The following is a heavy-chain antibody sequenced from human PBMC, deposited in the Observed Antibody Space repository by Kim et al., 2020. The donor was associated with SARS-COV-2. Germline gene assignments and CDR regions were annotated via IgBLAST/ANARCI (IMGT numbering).Heavy chain of an antibody. CDR1: GFTFSSYG. CDR3: AKMGSLDDNYDILTGLTLNYYYYGMDV. CDR2: ISYDGSNK. Sequence: GGSLRLSCAASGFTFSSYGMHWVRQAPGKGLEWVAVISYDGSNKYYADSVKGRFTISRDNSKNTLYLQMNSLRAEDTAVYYCAKMGSLDDNYDILTGLTLNYYYYGMDVWGQGTTVTVS. V-gene: IGHV3-30*18. D-gene: IGHD3-9*01. J-gene: IGHJ6*02.